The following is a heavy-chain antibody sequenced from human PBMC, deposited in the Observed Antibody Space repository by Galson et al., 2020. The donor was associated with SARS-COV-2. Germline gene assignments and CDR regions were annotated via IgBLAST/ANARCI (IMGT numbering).Heavy chain of an antibody. CDR3: ARRVGDCSSITCREYNWFDP. Sequence: SETLSFTCGVSGDSITSNNWWSWVRQPPGKGLEWIGELYHSGDGKYNSSLKSRATISVDQSKNHFSLKLTSVTAADTAVYYCARRVGDCSSITCREYNWFDPWGQGTLVTVSS. CDR2: LYHSGDG. J-gene: IGHJ5*02. CDR1: GDSITSNNW. V-gene: IGHV4-4*02. D-gene: IGHD2-2*01.